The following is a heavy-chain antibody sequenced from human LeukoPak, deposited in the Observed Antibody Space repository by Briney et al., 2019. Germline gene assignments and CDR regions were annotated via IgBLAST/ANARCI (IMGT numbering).Heavy chain of an antibody. CDR2: FYHSGST. V-gene: IGHV4-30-2*01. J-gene: IGHJ3*02. CDR3: ASTVSSGWTFDI. D-gene: IGHD6-19*01. CDR1: GGSISSGGYS. Sequence: SETLSLTCAVSGGSISSGGYSWSWIRQPPGKGLEWIGYFYHSGSTYYNPSLKSRVTISVDRSKNQFSLKLSSVTAADTAVYYCASTVSSGWTFDIWGQGTMVTVSS.